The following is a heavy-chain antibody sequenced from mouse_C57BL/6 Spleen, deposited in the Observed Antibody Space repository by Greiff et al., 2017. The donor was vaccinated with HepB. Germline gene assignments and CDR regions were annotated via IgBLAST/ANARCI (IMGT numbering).Heavy chain of an antibody. CDR3: ARGGYGSWFAY. Sequence: QVHVKQSGPELVKPGASVKISCKASGYAFSSSWMNWVKQRPGKGLEWIGRIYPGDGDTNYNGKFKGKATLTADKSSSTAYMQLSSLTSEDSAVYFCARGGYGSWFAYWGQGTLVTVSA. J-gene: IGHJ3*01. CDR1: GYAFSSSW. CDR2: IYPGDGDT. D-gene: IGHD1-1*01. V-gene: IGHV1-82*01.